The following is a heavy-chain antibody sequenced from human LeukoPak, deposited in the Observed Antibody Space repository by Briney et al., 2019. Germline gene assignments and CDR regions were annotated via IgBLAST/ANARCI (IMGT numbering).Heavy chain of an antibody. V-gene: IGHV3-53*01. CDR2: IYSDNT. J-gene: IGHJ6*03. Sequence: GGSLRLSCTVSGFTVSSNSMSWVRQAPGKGLEWVSFIYSDNTHYSDSVKGRFTISRDNAKNSLYLQMNSLRAEDTAVYYCARVRGYQLPNYYYYMDVWGKGTTVTVSS. D-gene: IGHD2-2*01. CDR3: ARVRGYQLPNYYYYMDV. CDR1: GFTVSSNS.